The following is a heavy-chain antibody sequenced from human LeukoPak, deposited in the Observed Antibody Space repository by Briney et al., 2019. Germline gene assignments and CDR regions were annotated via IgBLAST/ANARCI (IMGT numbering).Heavy chain of an antibody. CDR1: GYTFSGYY. D-gene: IGHD5-18*01. J-gene: IGHJ6*02. CDR2: INPDSGGT. V-gene: IGHV1-2*06. CDR3: AGGYSYGYDNYYYGMDV. Sequence: ASVKVSCKASGYTFSGYYMHWVRQAPGQRLEWMGRINPDSGGTNYAQKFQGRVIMTRDTSISTAYMELSRLRSEDTAVYYCAGGYSYGYDNYYYGMDVWGQGTTVTVSS.